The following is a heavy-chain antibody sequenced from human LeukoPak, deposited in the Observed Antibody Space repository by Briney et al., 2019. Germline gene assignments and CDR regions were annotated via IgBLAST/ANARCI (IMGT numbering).Heavy chain of an antibody. CDR2: IYYSGNT. D-gene: IGHD5-12*01. V-gene: IGHV4-39*01. CDR3: ARGRGYDPVVFYFDY. CDR1: GVSISSSNSY. J-gene: IGHJ4*02. Sequence: SETLSLTCTVSGVSISSSNSYWGWIRQPPGKGLEWIGSIYYSGNTYYNAPLKSQVSISKDTSKNLFSLKLTSVTAADTAVYYCARGRGYDPVVFYFDYWGQGNLVTVSS.